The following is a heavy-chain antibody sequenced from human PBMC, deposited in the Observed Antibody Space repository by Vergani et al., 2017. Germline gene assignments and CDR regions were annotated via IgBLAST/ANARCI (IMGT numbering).Heavy chain of an antibody. Sequence: VQLVESGGGLVKPGGSLRLSCAASGFTFSSYSMNWVRQAPGKGLEWVAVIWYDGSNKYYADSVKGRFTISRDNSKNTLYLQMNSLRAEDTAVYYCARAFYGGNSGKDAFDIWGQGTMVTVSS. CDR3: ARAFYGGNSGKDAFDI. V-gene: IGHV3-33*08. J-gene: IGHJ3*02. D-gene: IGHD4-23*01. CDR2: IWYDGSNK. CDR1: GFTFSSYS.